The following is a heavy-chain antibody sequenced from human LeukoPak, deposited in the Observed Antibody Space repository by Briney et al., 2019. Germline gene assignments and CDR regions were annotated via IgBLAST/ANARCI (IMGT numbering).Heavy chain of an antibody. CDR3: ARGLGSWFDP. D-gene: IGHD2-15*01. Sequence: GASVKVSCYASGYTFTGYYIHWVRQAPGQGLEWMGWINTNSGGTNYAQKFQGRVSMTRYTSISTTYMDLSRMRSDDTAVYYCARGLGSWFDPWGQGNLVTVSS. V-gene: IGHV1-2*02. J-gene: IGHJ5*02. CDR1: GYTFTGYY. CDR2: INTNSGGT.